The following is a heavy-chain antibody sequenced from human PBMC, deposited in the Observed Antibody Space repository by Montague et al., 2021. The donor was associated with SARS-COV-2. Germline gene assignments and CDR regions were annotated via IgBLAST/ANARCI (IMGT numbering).Heavy chain of an antibody. CDR3: ARSTSGWFIY. Sequence: SETLSLTCSVSGGSISSTSFFWAWIRQPPGKGLEWVGSMYSSGTTYYNPSLKSRVTISGDTSRHQLSVRLSSVTAADTAVYYCARSTSGWFIYWGQGTLVTVSS. CDR1: GGSISSTSFF. CDR2: MYSSGTT. J-gene: IGHJ4*02. D-gene: IGHD6-19*01. V-gene: IGHV4-39*01.